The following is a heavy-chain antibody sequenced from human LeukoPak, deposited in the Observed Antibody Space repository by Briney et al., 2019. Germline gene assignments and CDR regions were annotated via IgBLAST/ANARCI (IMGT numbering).Heavy chain of an antibody. CDR1: GFKVNIHG. CDR3: AKDATPRNSIWDHFDS. Sequence: GGSLRLSCAASGFKVNIHGMSWVRQAPGKGLELVSSVGGGDIHYADSVKGRFTGSRDDAKNIVYLQMNSLRVEDTAIYFCAKDATPRNSIWDHFDSWGQGTLVTVSS. D-gene: IGHD1-7*01. CDR2: SVGGGDI. J-gene: IGHJ4*02. V-gene: IGHV3-23*01.